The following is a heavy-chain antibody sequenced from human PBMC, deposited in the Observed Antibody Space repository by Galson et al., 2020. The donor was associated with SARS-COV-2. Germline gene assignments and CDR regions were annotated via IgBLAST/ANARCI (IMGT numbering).Heavy chain of an antibody. CDR2: IYSGGST. V-gene: IGHV3-53*01. CDR1: GFTVSNDY. D-gene: IGHD2-15*01. Sequence: GGSLRLSCAASGFTVSNDYMNWVRQAPGKGLEWVSVIYSGGSTYYAGSVKGRFIISRDNSHNTLDLQMNSLRAEDTAVYYCARGVIAATPTRGGWFDSWGQGTLVTVSS. J-gene: IGHJ5*01. CDR3: ARGVIAATPTRGGWFDS.